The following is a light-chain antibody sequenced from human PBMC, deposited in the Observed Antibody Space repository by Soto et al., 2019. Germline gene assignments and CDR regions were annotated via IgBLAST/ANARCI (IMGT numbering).Light chain of an antibody. V-gene: IGLV2-14*01. CDR1: SSDVGGYNF. CDR3: SSWTSSATQV. CDR2: EVN. J-gene: IGLJ3*02. Sequence: QAVVAQPASVSGSLGQSITISCTGTSSDVGGYNFVSWYQQHPGKAPKLMIYEVNNRPSGVSNRFSGSKSGNTASLTISGLQAEDEADYYCSSWTSSATQVLGGGTKVTVL.